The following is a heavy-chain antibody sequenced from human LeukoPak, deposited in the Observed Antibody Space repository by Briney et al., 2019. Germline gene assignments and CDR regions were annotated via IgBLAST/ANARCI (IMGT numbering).Heavy chain of an antibody. CDR3: ERATPIDS. V-gene: IGHV3-33*01. CDR1: GFTFGSYG. J-gene: IGHJ4*02. Sequence: QPGRSLRLSCEASGFTFGSYGMHWVRQAPGKGLEWVAVIWYDGSNKYYADSVKGRFTISRDNSKNTLNLQMNSLRVEDTAVYYCERATPIDSWGQGTLVTVSS. CDR2: IWYDGSNK.